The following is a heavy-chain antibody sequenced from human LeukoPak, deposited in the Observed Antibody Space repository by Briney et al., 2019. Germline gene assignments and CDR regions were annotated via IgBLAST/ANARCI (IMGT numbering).Heavy chain of an antibody. Sequence: GGSLRLSCAASGFTFSSYSMNWVRQAPGKGLEWVSYISSSSSTIYYADSVKGRFTISRGNAKNSLYLQMNSLRAEDTAVYYCARAPDDLLHGRAFDIWGQGILVTVSS. CDR3: ARAPDDLLHGRAFDI. J-gene: IGHJ3*02. V-gene: IGHV3-48*01. CDR2: ISSSSSTI. CDR1: GFTFSSYS. D-gene: IGHD1-1*01.